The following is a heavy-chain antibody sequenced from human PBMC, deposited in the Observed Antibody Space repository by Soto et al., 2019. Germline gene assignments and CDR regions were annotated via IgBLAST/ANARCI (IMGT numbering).Heavy chain of an antibody. V-gene: IGHV1-69*18. CDR1: GGTFSSYA. D-gene: IGHD4-17*01. CDR2: IIPFIGTA. Sequence: QVQLVQSGAEVKKPGSSVTVSCKASGGTFSSYAISWVRQATGQGLEWVGRIIPFIGTANYAQKFQGRVTITADESTSTAYMELTSLRSEDTAVYYCARVVMTTIPASYYYGMDVWGQVTTVTVSS. CDR3: ARVVMTTIPASYYYGMDV. J-gene: IGHJ6*02.